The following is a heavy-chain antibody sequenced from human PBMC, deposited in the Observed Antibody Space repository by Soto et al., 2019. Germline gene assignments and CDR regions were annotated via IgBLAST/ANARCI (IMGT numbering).Heavy chain of an antibody. J-gene: IGHJ4*02. Sequence: QVQLVESGGGVVQPGRSLRLSCAASGFNFRSYGMHWVRQAPGKGLEWVAVKSYDGSNKYYADSVKGRFTISRDNSKNTLYLQMNSLRAEDTAVYYCAKDGGGIVVVVAAIGIDYWGQGTLVTVSS. CDR3: AKDGGGIVVVVAAIGIDY. CDR1: GFNFRSYG. CDR2: KSYDGSNK. D-gene: IGHD2-15*01. V-gene: IGHV3-30*18.